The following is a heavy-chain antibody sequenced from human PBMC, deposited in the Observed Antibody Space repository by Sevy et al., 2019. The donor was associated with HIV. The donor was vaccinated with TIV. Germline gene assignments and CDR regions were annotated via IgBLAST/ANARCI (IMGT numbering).Heavy chain of an antibody. CDR2: IKEDGTEK. D-gene: IGHD1-26*01. J-gene: IGHJ4*02. CDR3: ARESGNLYYFDY. V-gene: IGHV3-7*01. CDR1: GFNFRNYR. Sequence: GGSLRLSCEGSGFNFRNYRMSWVRQAPGKGLEWVAYIKEDGTEKNYVDSGKGRFTISRDNGKNSLDLKMNSLRVADTATYYCARESGNLYYFDYWGPGTLVTVSS.